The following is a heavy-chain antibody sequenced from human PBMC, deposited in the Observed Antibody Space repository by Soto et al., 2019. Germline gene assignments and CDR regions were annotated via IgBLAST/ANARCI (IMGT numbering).Heavy chain of an antibody. V-gene: IGHV5-51*01. CDR3: ARLDWGVYSSSSAHYYYYMDV. Sequence: GESLKISCKGSGYSFTSYWIGWVRQMPGKGLEWMGIIYPGDSDTRYSLSFQGQVTISADKSINTAYLQWCSLKASGTAMYYCARLDWGVYSSSSAHYYYYMDVWGKGTTVTVSS. D-gene: IGHD6-6*01. CDR1: GYSFTSYW. J-gene: IGHJ6*03. CDR2: IYPGDSDT.